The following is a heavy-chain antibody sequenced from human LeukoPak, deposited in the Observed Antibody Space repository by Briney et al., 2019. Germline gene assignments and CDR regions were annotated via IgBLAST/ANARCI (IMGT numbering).Heavy chain of an antibody. CDR1: GFTFSSYA. CDR2: ISYDGSSK. D-gene: IGHD6-13*01. Sequence: GGSLRLSCAASGFTFSSYAMHWVRQAPGKGLEWVAVISYDGSSKYYADSVKGRFTISRDNSKNTLYLQMNSLRAEDTAVYYCARDRIAAADYWGQGTLVTVSS. CDR3: ARDRIAAADY. V-gene: IGHV3-30*04. J-gene: IGHJ4*02.